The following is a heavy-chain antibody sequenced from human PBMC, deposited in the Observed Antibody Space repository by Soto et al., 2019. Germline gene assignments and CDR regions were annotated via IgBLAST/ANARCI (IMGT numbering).Heavy chain of an antibody. CDR3: ATSITIFGVLPQYLDS. CDR2: ISGSGGST. Sequence: EVQLLESGGGLVQPGGSLRLSCAASGFTFSSYAMSWVRQAPGKGLEWVSAISGSGGSTYYADSGKGRFTISRDKSKYTLDRQMSSVRAEDTAVDYCATSITIFGVLPQYLDSWGQGTLVSVSS. J-gene: IGHJ4*02. V-gene: IGHV3-23*01. D-gene: IGHD3-3*01. CDR1: GFTFSSYA.